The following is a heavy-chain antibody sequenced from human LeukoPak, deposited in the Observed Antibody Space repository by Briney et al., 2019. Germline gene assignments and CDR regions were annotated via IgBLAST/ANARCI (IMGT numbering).Heavy chain of an antibody. J-gene: IGHJ4*02. CDR1: GGSISSGDYY. D-gene: IGHD4-17*01. CDR3: ARTLYGDYYFDY. V-gene: IGHV4-30-4*01. Sequence: SETLSLTCTVSGGSISSGDYYWSWIRQPPGKGLEWIGYIYYSGSTYYNPSLKSRVTISVDTSKNQSSLKLSSVTAADTAVYYCARTLYGDYYFDYWGQGTLVTVSS. CDR2: IYYSGST.